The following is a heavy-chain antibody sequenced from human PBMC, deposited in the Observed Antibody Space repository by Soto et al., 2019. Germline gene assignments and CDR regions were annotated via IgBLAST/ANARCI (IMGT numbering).Heavy chain of an antibody. D-gene: IGHD1-7*01. V-gene: IGHV3-23*01. CDR3: AKDPGPRLDY. Sequence: EVQLLESGGGLVQPGGSLRLSCAASGFTFSSYAMSWLRQAPGTGLEWVSVISGSGGSTYYAASVKGRFTISRDNSKNTLYLQMHSLRAEDTALYYCAKDPGPRLDYWGQGTLVTVSS. CDR2: ISGSGGST. J-gene: IGHJ4*02. CDR1: GFTFSSYA.